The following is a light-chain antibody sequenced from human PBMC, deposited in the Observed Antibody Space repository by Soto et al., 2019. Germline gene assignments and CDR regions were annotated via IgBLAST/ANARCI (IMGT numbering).Light chain of an antibody. CDR2: GAS. CDR1: QSVSSNF. CDR3: QQYGNSPWT. V-gene: IGKV3-20*01. J-gene: IGKJ1*01. Sequence: ELVLTQSPGTLSLSPGARATLSCRASQSVSSNFLAWYQEKLGQAPRLLIYGASKRATGIPDRFSVSGSGTDFTLTISRLEPEDFAVYYCQQYGNSPWTFGQGTKVDIK.